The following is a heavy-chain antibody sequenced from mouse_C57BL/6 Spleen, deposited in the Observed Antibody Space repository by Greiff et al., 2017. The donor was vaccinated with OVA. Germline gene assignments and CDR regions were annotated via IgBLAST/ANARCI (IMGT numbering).Heavy chain of an antibody. CDR2: IRNKANGYTT. CDR3: ARFPLTTVVPYYFDY. Sequence: EVKLVESGGGLVQPGGSLSLSCAASGFTFTDYYMSWVRQPPGTALEWLGFIRNKANGYTTESSASVKGRFTISRDNSQSILYLQMNALRAEDSATYYCARFPLTTVVPYYFDYWGQGTTLTVSS. D-gene: IGHD1-1*01. V-gene: IGHV7-3*01. CDR1: GFTFTDYY. J-gene: IGHJ2*01.